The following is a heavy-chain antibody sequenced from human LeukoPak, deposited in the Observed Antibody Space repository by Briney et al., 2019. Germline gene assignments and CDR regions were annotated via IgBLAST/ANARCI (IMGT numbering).Heavy chain of an antibody. CDR1: GYRVTSYW. Sequence: GESLKISCKGSGYRVTSYWIVWVRQMPGRGLEWMGIIFPGDSDTKYSPSFQGQVTISADRSVTTAYLQWTSLKTSDTAKYYCARRDSSSSPLDYWGQGTLVTVSS. V-gene: IGHV5-51*01. J-gene: IGHJ4*02. D-gene: IGHD6-6*01. CDR3: ARRDSSSSPLDY. CDR2: IFPGDSDT.